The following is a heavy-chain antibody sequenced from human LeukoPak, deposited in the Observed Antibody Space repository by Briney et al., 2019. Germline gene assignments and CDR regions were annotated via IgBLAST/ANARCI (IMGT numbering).Heavy chain of an antibody. V-gene: IGHV1-2*02. Sequence: ASVKVSCKASGYTFTNFGISWVRQAPGQGLEWMGWINPNSGGTNYAQKFQGRVTMTRDTSISTAYMELSRLRSDDTAVYYCARYSSWDAFDIWGQGTMVTVSS. CDR1: GYTFTNFG. CDR2: INPNSGGT. D-gene: IGHD3-22*01. CDR3: ARYSSWDAFDI. J-gene: IGHJ3*02.